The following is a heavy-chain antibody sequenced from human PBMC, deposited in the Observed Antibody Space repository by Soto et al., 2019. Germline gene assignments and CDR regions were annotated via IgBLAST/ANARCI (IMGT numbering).Heavy chain of an antibody. CDR1: GGSISNDYYF. V-gene: IGHV4-61*01. J-gene: IGHJ4*02. D-gene: IGHD2-8*01. CDR3: ARGRREYCTNGVCYTFVPD. CDR2: IHYSGTT. Sequence: SETLSLTCTVSGGSISNDYYFWSWIRQPPGRGLEWIGYIHYSGTTNYNPSVMSRVTISVDTSKNQLSLNLSSLTASDTAVYYCARGRREYCTNGVCYTFVPDWGQGTLVTVSS.